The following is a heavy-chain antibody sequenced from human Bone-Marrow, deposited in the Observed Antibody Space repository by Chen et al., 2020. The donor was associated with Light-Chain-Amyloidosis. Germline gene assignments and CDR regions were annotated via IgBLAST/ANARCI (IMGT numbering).Heavy chain of an antibody. J-gene: IGHJ4*02. Sequence: VQLEQSGPEVKKPGESLKISCKGSGYTFPNYWIGWVRQMPGKGLEWMGVIYPDDSDARYSPSFEGQVTISADKSITTADLQWRSLKASDTAMYYCARRRDGYNFDYWGQGTLVTVSS. CDR3: ARRRDGYNFDY. CDR1: GYTFPNYW. V-gene: IGHV5-51*01. CDR2: IYPDDSDA. D-gene: IGHD5-12*01.